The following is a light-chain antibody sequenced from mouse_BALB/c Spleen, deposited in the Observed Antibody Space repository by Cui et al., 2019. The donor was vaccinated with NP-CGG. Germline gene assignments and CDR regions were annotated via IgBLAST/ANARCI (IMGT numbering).Light chain of an antibody. Sequence: QPVVTQEPAPTTSPGETVTLICRSSTGAVTTSNYANWVQEKPDHLFTGLIGGTNNRAPGVPARFSGSLIGDKAALTITGAQTEDEAIYFCALWYSNHWVFGGGTKLTVL. V-gene: IGLV1*01. CDR3: ALWYSNHWV. CDR1: TGAVTTSNY. J-gene: IGLJ1*01. CDR2: GTN.